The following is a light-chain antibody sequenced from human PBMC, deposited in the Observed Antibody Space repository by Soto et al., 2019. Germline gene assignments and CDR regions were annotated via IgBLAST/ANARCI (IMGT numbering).Light chain of an antibody. Sequence: QSVLTQPASVSGSPGQSITVSCIGTSSDVGGYNYVSWYQQHPGKAPKLMIHDVSNRPSGVPNRFSGSQSGNTASLTISGLQAEDEAYYYCCSYASSNTQVFGGGTKLTVL. V-gene: IGLV2-14*03. CDR3: CSYASSNTQV. CDR2: DVS. J-gene: IGLJ2*01. CDR1: SSDVGGYNY.